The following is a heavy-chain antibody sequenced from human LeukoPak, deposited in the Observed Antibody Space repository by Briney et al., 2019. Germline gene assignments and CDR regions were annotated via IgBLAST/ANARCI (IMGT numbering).Heavy chain of an antibody. D-gene: IGHD7-27*01. CDR3: ARGWGSSAEYFQH. CDR1: VFTFSSYS. CDR2: ISSSSSYI. Sequence: PGGSLRLSCAASVFTFSSYSMNWVRQAPGKGLEWVSSISSSSSYIYYADSVKGRFTISRDNAKNPLYLQMNSLRAEDTAVYYCARGWGSSAEYFQHWGQGTLVTVSS. J-gene: IGHJ1*01. V-gene: IGHV3-21*01.